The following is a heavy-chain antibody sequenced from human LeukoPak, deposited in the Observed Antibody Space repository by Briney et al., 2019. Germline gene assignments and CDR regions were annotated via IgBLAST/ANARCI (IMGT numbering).Heavy chain of an antibody. V-gene: IGHV4-59*12. CDR2: IYYSGGT. Sequence: SETLSLTCTVSGDSINGYFWSWIRQPPGKGLEWIGYIYYSGGTNYNPSLKSRVTISVDTSKNQFSLKLSSVTAADTAVYYCARGATFIAAATYLDYWGQGTLVTVSS. D-gene: IGHD6-13*01. CDR3: ARGATFIAAATYLDY. CDR1: GDSINGYF. J-gene: IGHJ4*02.